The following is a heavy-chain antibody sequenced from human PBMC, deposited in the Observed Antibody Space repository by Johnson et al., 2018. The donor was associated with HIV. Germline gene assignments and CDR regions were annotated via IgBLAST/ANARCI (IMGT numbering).Heavy chain of an antibody. CDR2: ISYDGSNK. D-gene: IGHD1-26*01. Sequence: QVQLVESGGGVVQPGRSLRLSCAASGFTFSSYAMHWVRQAPGKGLEWVAVISYDGSNKYYADSVKGRFTISRDNAKSSVYLHMNSLRAEDTAVYYCARLTWDQNRGWDAFDIWGQGTMVTVSS. V-gene: IGHV3-30-3*01. CDR3: ARLTWDQNRGWDAFDI. CDR1: GFTFSSYA. J-gene: IGHJ3*02.